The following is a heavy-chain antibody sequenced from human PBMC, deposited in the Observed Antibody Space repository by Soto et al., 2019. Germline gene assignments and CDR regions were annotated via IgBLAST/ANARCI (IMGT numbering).Heavy chain of an antibody. CDR3: ANSRGGTFLGYHGMDI. D-gene: IGHD3-16*01. J-gene: IGHJ6*02. V-gene: IGHV1-69*01. CDR1: GGTFSSRA. Sequence: QVQLVQSGPEVKKTGTSVKVSCKASGGTFSSRAISWVRQAPGQWLEWRGGIIPVFGRVNYAEKLQDRVTISADESTGTVYMELSSLISEDTALYYCANSRGGTFLGYHGMDIWGPGTTVSVSS. CDR2: IIPVFGRV.